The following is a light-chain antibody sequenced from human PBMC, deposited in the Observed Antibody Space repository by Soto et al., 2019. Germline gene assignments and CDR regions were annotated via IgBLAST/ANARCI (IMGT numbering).Light chain of an antibody. V-gene: IGKV1-39*01. J-gene: IGKJ1*01. CDR2: AAS. Sequence: DLPMTQSPSSLSASVGDRVTITCRASQSISRYLNWYQQKPGKAPKLLIYAASNLKSGVPSRFSGSGSGTDFTLTISSLQPEDFASYHCQQSYSKWTFGQGTEVEI. CDR1: QSISRY. CDR3: QQSYSKWT.